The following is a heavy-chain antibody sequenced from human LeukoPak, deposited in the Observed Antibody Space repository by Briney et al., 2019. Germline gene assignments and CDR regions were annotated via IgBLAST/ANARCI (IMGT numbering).Heavy chain of an antibody. J-gene: IGHJ4*02. D-gene: IGHD6-19*01. V-gene: IGHV3-30*18. CDR1: GFTFSSYG. CDR3: AKDIGRQWLALDY. Sequence: GGSLRLSWAASGFTFSSYGMHWVRQAPGKGLGWVAVISYDGSNKYYADSVKGRFTVSRDNSKNTLYLQMNSLRAEDTAVYYCAKDIGRQWLALDYWGQGTLVTVSS. CDR2: ISYDGSNK.